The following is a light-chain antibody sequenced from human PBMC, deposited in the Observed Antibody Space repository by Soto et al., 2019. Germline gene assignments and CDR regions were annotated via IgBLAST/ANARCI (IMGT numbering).Light chain of an antibody. CDR3: SSYTSSSTLVL. J-gene: IGLJ2*01. CDR2: DVT. Sequence: QSALTQPPSVSGSPGQSITISCTGSSSDVGVYNSVSWYQQHPGKAPKLMIYDVTDRPSGVSDRFSGSKSGNTASLTISGLQADDEADYYCSSYTSSSTLVLFGGGTKLTVL. V-gene: IGLV2-14*01. CDR1: SSDVGVYNS.